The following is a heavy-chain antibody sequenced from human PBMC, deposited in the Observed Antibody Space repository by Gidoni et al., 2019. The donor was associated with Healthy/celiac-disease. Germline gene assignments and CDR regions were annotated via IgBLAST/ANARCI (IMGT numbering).Heavy chain of an antibody. V-gene: IGHV3-33*01. J-gene: IGHJ4*02. D-gene: IGHD5-18*01. CDR2: IWYDGSNK. CDR1: GFTFSSYG. Sequence: VQLVESGGGVVQPGRSLRLSCAASGFTFSSYGMHWVRQAPGKGLEWVAVIWYDGSNKYYADSVKGRFTISRDNSKNTLYLQMNSLRAEDTAVYYCAREDTAMATVFDYWGQGTLVTVSS. CDR3: AREDTAMATVFDY.